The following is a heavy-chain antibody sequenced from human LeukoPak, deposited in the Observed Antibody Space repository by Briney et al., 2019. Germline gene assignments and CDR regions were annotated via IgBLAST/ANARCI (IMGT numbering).Heavy chain of an antibody. J-gene: IGHJ4*02. Sequence: ASVKVSCKASGYTFTSYYMHWVRQAPGQGLEWMGWINTNTGNPTYAQGFTGRFVFSLDTSVSTAYLQISSLKAEDTAVYYCARSLYSSGWQQGEFDYWGQGTLVTVSS. CDR2: INTNTGNP. V-gene: IGHV7-4-1*02. CDR3: ARSLYSSGWQQGEFDY. CDR1: GYTFTSYY. D-gene: IGHD6-19*01.